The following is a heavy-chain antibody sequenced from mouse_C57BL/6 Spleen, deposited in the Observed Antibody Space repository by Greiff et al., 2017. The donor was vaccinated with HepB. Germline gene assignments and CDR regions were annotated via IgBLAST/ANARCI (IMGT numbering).Heavy chain of an antibody. CDR1: GYTFTDYN. J-gene: IGHJ3*01. CDR2: INPNNGGT. V-gene: IGHV1-22*01. Sequence: VQLQQSGPELVKPGASVKMSCKASGYTFTDYNMHWVKQSHGKSLEWIGYINPNNGGTSYNQKFKGKATLTVNKSSSTAYMALRSLTSEDSAVYYCARWGNYYGSSYEGFAYWGQGTLVTVSA. D-gene: IGHD1-1*01. CDR3: ARWGNYYGSSYEGFAY.